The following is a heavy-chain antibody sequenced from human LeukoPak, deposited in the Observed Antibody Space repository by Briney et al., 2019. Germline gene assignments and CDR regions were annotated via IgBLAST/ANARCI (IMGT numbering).Heavy chain of an antibody. CDR2: IPYDGREN. D-gene: IGHD3-16*01. J-gene: IGHJ6*02. V-gene: IGHV3-30*03. CDR3: ARGRFEERRHYYSIDV. Sequence: GRCLRLSCVASGLTFSTYGMHWVRQTPSKGLEGLAVIPYDGRENFYTDSVKDRIAISRDNYKNTLYLQMNSLRAEDTPVYYCARGRFEERRHYYSIDVWGQGTTVTVSS. CDR1: GLTFSTYG.